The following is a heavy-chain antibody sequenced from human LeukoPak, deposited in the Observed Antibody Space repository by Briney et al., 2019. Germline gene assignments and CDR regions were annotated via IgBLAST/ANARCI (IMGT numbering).Heavy chain of an antibody. J-gene: IGHJ4*02. Sequence: GGTLRLSCAASGFTFSSYGMSWVRQAPGKGLEWVSAISGSGGSTYYADSVKGRFTISRDNSKNTLYLQMNSLRAEDTAVYYCARDQGLRPFDYWGQGTLVTVSS. CDR1: GFTFSSYG. D-gene: IGHD5-12*01. CDR3: ARDQGLRPFDY. CDR2: ISGSGGST. V-gene: IGHV3-23*01.